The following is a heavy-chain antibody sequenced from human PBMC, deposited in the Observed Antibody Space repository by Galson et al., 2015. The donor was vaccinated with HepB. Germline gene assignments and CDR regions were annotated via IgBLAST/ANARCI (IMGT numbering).Heavy chain of an antibody. CDR1: GFTFSSYA. D-gene: IGHD1-26*01. J-gene: IGHJ4*02. Sequence: SLRLSCAASGFTFSSYAMHWVRQAPGKGLEWVAVISYDGSNKYYADSVKGRFTISRDNSKNTLYLQMNSLRAEDTAVYYCARGSGSYPTAYNYWGQGTLVTVSS. V-gene: IGHV3-30-3*01. CDR2: ISYDGSNK. CDR3: ARGSGSYPTAYNY.